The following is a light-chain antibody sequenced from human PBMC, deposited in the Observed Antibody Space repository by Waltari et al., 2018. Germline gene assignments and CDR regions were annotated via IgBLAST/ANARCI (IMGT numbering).Light chain of an antibody. CDR1: QDISSY. CDR3: QQFKTYPLP. Sequence: IQLTQSPSSLSASVGDTVTITCRASQDISSYLAWYQQKPEKAPKILISAAFTLQSGVPPRFSGSGSGADFTLTISSLQPEDFATYYCQQFKTYPLPFGQGTRLEIK. CDR2: AAF. V-gene: IGKV1-9*01. J-gene: IGKJ5*01.